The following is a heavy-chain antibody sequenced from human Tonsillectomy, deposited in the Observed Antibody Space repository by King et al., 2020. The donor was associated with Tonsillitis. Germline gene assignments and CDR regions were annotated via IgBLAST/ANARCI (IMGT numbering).Heavy chain of an antibody. Sequence: DVQLVESGAEVKKPGESLRISCQGSGYIFTSNWINWVRQMPGKGLEWRGRIDPSDSYTNYSPSFQGHVTISADKSISTAYLQWSSLKASDTAMYYCGRQGCSSTSCYAGSTFEIWGQGTMVTVSS. CDR1: GYIFTSNW. J-gene: IGHJ3*02. D-gene: IGHD2-2*01. V-gene: IGHV5-10-1*03. CDR3: GRQGCSSTSCYAGSTFEI. CDR2: IDPSDSYT.